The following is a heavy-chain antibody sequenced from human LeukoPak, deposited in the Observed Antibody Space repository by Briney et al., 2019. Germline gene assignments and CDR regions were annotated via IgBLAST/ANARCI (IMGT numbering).Heavy chain of an antibody. CDR1: GFTFSSHW. V-gene: IGHV3-74*01. Sequence: GGSLRLSCAASGFTFSSHWMHWVRQAPGKGLVWVSRISSDGSSTSFADSVKGRFTISRDNAENTLYLHMNSLRDEDTAVYFCARRGTPNAFDLWGQGTMVTVSS. CDR2: ISSDGSST. J-gene: IGHJ3*01. CDR3: ARRGTPNAFDL. D-gene: IGHD3-16*01.